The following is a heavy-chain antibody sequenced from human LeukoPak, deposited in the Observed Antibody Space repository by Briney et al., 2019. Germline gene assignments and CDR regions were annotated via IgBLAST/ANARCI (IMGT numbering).Heavy chain of an antibody. J-gene: IGHJ4*02. CDR3: ASAPPSYGYFDY. D-gene: IGHD5-18*01. CDR2: ISYIGST. V-gene: IGHV4-59*08. CDR1: GGSFSSHY. Sequence: PSETLSLTCTVSGGSFSSHYWSWIRQPPGKGLEWIGYISYIGSTNYNPSLKSRVTISVDTSKNQFSLKLSSVTAADTAVYYCASAPPSYGYFDYWGQGTLVTVSS.